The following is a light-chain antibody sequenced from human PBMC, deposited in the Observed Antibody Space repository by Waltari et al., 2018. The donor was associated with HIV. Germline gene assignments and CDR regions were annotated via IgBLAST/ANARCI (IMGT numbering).Light chain of an antibody. V-gene: IGKV3-15*01. CDR2: DSS. CDR3: QQYNSWPGT. J-gene: IGKJ1*01. Sequence: EIVMTQSPATLSVSPGERATLSCRASQSVSSNLAWYQHKPGQAPRLLIYDSSTRATGIPARCSGSGSGTEFTLTISRLQSEDFAVYYCQQYNSWPGTFGQGTKVEIK. CDR1: QSVSSN.